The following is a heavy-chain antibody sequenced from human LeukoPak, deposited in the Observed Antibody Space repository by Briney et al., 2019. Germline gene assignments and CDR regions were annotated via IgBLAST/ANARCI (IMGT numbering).Heavy chain of an antibody. Sequence: SVKVSCKASGGTFSSYAISWVRQAPGQGLEWMGGIIPIFGTANYAQKFQGRVTITTDESTSTAYMELSSLRSEDTAVYYCARDIKRIHAFDIWGQGTMVTVSS. V-gene: IGHV1-69*05. J-gene: IGHJ3*02. CDR3: ARDIKRIHAFDI. D-gene: IGHD2-21*01. CDR1: GGTFSSYA. CDR2: IIPIFGTA.